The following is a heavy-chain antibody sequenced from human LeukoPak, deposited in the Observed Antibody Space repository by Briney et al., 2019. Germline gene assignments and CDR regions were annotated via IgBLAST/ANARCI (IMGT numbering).Heavy chain of an antibody. Sequence: PGGSLRLSCAASGFTFSSYGMRWIRQPPGKGLEWIGEINHSGSTNYNPSLKSRVTISVDTSKNQFSLKLSSVTAADTAVYYCARHKGGSTPYQDAFDIWGQGTMVTVSS. CDR3: ARHKGGSTPYQDAFDI. J-gene: IGHJ3*02. D-gene: IGHD2-2*01. V-gene: IGHV4-34*01. CDR2: INHSGST. CDR1: GFTFSSYG.